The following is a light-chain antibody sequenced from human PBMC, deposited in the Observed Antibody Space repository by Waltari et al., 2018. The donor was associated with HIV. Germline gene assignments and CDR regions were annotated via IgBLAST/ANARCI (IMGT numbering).Light chain of an antibody. Sequence: QTVVTQEPSLTVSPGGTGTLTCASSTGAVTSGNCPYWFQRRPGQAPKTLLYDTSNRHSWTPARFSGSLLGGKAALTLSGAQFEDEADYFCLLSFNGVVVFGGGTSLTVL. CDR1: TGAVTSGNC. J-gene: IGLJ2*01. CDR3: LLSFNGVVV. CDR2: DTS. V-gene: IGLV7-46*01.